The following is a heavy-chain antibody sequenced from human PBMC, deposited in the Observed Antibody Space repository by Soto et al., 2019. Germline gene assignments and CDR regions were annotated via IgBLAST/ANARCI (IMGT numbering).Heavy chain of an antibody. CDR2: SNHSGST. J-gene: IGHJ4*02. CDR3: ARGRWLRSAFDY. CDR1: GGSFSGYY. V-gene: IGHV4-34*01. Sequence: QVPLQQLGAGLLKPSETLSLTCAVYGGSFSGYYWSWIRQPPGKGLEWIGESNHSGSTNYNPSLKNRVTISVDTSKNQFSLKLSSVTAADTAVYYCARGRWLRSAFDYWGPGTLVTVSS. D-gene: IGHD5-12*01.